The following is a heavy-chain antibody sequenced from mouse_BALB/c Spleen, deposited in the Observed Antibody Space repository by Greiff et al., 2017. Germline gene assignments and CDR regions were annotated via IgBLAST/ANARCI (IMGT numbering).Heavy chain of an antibody. CDR2: IDPNSGGT. V-gene: IGHV1S36*01. J-gene: IGHJ3*01. Sequence: VQLQQPGAELVKPGASVKLSCKASGYTFTSYWMHWVKQRPGRGLEWIGRIDPNSGGTKYNEKFKSKATLTVDKPSSTAYMQLSSLTSEDSAVYYCTRGGVTTVVVGTPFAYWGQGTLVTVSA. CDR3: TRGGVTTVVVGTPFAY. D-gene: IGHD1-1*01. CDR1: GYTFTSYW.